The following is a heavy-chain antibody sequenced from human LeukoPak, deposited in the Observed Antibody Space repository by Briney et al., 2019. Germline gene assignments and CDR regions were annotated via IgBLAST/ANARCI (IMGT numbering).Heavy chain of an antibody. CDR1: GYTFTSYN. J-gene: IGHJ5*02. CDR2: FDPEDGET. D-gene: IGHD6-6*01. CDR3: ATVPYSSSFMWFDP. V-gene: IGHV1-24*01. Sequence: GASVKVSCKASGYTFTSYNINWVRQAPGKGLEWMGGFDPEDGETIYAQKFQGRVTMTEDTSTDTAYMELSSLRSEDTAVYYCATVPYSSSFMWFDPWGQGTLVTVSS.